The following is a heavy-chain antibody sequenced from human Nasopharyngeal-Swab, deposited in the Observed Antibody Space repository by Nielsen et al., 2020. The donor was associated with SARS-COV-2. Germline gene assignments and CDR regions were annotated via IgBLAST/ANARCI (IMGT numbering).Heavy chain of an antibody. J-gene: IGHJ2*01. CDR1: GYTFSSYG. Sequence: ASVKVSCKTSGYTFSSYGISWVRRAPGQGLEWMGWISPYNGNTNYPQKFQGRVTVTADTSTSTAYLELRSLRSDDTAIYYCARKVGAPRAWYFDLWGRGTLVTVSS. CDR3: ARKVGAPRAWYFDL. D-gene: IGHD3-16*01. V-gene: IGHV1-18*01. CDR2: ISPYNGNT.